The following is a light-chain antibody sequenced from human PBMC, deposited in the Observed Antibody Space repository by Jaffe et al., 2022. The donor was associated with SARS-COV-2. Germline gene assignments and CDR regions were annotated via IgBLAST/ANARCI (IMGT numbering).Light chain of an antibody. J-gene: IGKJ4*01. Sequence: ETVMTQSPATLSVSPGERATLSCRASQSVRSDLAWYQQKPGQAPRLLIYGASTRATGIPARFSGSGSGTEFTLTIGSLQSEDSAVYYCQQYDNWPLTFGGGTRVEIK. CDR3: QQYDNWPLT. CDR1: QSVRSD. V-gene: IGKV3-15*01. CDR2: GAS.